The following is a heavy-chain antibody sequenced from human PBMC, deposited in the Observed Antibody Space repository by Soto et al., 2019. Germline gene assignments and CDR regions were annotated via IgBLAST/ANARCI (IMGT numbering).Heavy chain of an antibody. CDR2: FFYIGST. J-gene: IGHJ2*01. CDR3: SRHGGIVLMLYATPGGYFDL. D-gene: IGHD2-8*01. Sequence: PSETLSLTCTVSGGSISSSSYYWGWIRQPPGKGLEWIGIFFYIGSTYYNLSLKSRVTLSVDTSKNHFSLKLCSVPAADTVVFYFSRHGGIVLMLYATPGGYFDLWGRGTLVTVSS. V-gene: IGHV4-39*01. CDR1: GGSISSSSYY.